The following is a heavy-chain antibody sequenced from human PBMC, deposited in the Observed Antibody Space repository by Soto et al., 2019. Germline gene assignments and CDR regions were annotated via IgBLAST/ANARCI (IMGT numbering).Heavy chain of an antibody. CDR3: ARSVVVVAATLDYYYYGMDV. V-gene: IGHV1-69*01. CDR2: IIPIFGTA. D-gene: IGHD2-15*01. J-gene: IGHJ6*02. Sequence: QVQLVQSGAEVQKPGSPVKVSCKASGGTFSSYAISWVRQAPGQGLEWMGGIIPIFGTANYAQKFQGRVTITADESTSTAYMELSSLRSEDTAVYYCARSVVVVAATLDYYYYGMDVWGQGTTVTVSS. CDR1: GGTFSSYA.